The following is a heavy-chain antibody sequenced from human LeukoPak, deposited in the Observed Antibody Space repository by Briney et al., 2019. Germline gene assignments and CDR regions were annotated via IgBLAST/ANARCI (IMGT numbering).Heavy chain of an antibody. CDR3: ARDGLRYIAARPEYYYYYMEL. J-gene: IGHJ6*03. CDR1: GGTFSSYA. D-gene: IGHD6-6*01. CDR2: IIPIFGTA. V-gene: IGHV1-69*05. Sequence: GASVKVSCKASGGTFSSYAISWVRQAPGQGLEWMGGIIPIFGTANYAQKFQGRVTITTDESTSTAYMELSSLRSEDTAVYYCARDGLRYIAARPEYYYYYMELWGKGTTVTVSS.